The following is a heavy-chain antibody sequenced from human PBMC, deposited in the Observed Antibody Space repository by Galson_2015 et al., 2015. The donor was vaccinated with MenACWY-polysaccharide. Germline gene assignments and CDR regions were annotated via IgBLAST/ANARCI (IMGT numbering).Heavy chain of an antibody. V-gene: IGHV3-21*01. Sequence: SLRLSCAASGFTFSSYNMNWVRQTPGKGLEWVSSISTTSHYFYYADSVKGRFTISRDNSKNTVYLQMNSLRDEDTAVYYCVRDHPRNTRIAATWGQGTLVTVSS. J-gene: IGHJ4*02. CDR1: GFTFSSYN. CDR3: VRDHPRNTRIAAT. CDR2: ISTTSHYF. D-gene: IGHD6-25*01.